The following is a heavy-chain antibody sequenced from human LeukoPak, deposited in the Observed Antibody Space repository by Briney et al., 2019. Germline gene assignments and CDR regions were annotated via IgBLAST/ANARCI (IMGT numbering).Heavy chain of an antibody. Sequence: GASVKVCCKVSGYTLTELSMHWVRQAPGKGLEWMGGFDPEDGEAIYAQKSQGRVTMTEDTSTDTAYMELSSLRSEDTAVYYCATDLQEGARDFDYWGQGTLVTVSS. J-gene: IGHJ4*02. CDR2: FDPEDGEA. CDR1: GYTLTELS. V-gene: IGHV1-24*01. D-gene: IGHD1-26*01. CDR3: ATDLQEGARDFDY.